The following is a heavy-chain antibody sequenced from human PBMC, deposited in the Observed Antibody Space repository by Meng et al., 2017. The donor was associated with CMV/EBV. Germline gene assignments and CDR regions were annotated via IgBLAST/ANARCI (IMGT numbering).Heavy chain of an antibody. J-gene: IGHJ6*02. CDR1: GGSVSSGSYY. D-gene: IGHD3-3*01. CDR2: IYYSGST. CDR3: ASGGWSGYFPPYYCYYGMDV. V-gene: IGHV4-61*01. Sequence: GSLRLSCTVSGGSVSSGSYYWSWIRQPPGKGLEWIGYIYYSGSTNYNPSLKSRVTISVDTSKNQFSLKLSSVTAADTAVYYCASGGWSGYFPPYYCYYGMDVWGQGTTVTVSS.